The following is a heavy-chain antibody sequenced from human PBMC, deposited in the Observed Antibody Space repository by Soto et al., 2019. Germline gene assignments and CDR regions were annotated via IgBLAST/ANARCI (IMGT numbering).Heavy chain of an antibody. Sequence: QVQLVDSGGGLVKPGGSLRLSCAASGFTFSDYYMSWIRQAPGKGLEWVSYISSSGSTIYYADSVKGRFTISRDNAKNSLYLQMNSLRAEDTAVYYCARDLSCSSTSCYPSDYWGQGTLVTVSS. J-gene: IGHJ4*02. D-gene: IGHD2-2*01. CDR3: ARDLSCSSTSCYPSDY. V-gene: IGHV3-11*01. CDR2: ISSSGSTI. CDR1: GFTFSDYY.